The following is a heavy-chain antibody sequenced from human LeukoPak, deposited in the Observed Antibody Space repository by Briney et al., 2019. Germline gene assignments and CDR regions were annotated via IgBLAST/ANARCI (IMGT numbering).Heavy chain of an antibody. CDR1: GFTFGDYA. Sequence: PGGSLRLSCTASGFTFGDYAMSWFRQAPGKGLEYVSAISSNGGSTYYADSVKGRFTISRDNSKNTLYLQMSSLRAEDTAVYYCVKDRYLGDYWGQGTLVTVSS. CDR3: VKDRYLGDY. D-gene: IGHD3-16*02. J-gene: IGHJ4*02. CDR2: ISSNGGST. V-gene: IGHV3-64D*08.